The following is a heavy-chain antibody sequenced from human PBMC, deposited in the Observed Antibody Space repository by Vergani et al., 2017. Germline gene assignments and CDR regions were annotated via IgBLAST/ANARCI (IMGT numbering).Heavy chain of an antibody. CDR3: AGGNPNWFDP. J-gene: IGHJ5*02. CDR1: GGSFSGYY. V-gene: IGHV4-34*01. CDR2: INHSGST. Sequence: QVQLQQWGAGLLKPSETLSLTCAVYGGSFSGYYWSWIRPPPGKGLEWIGEINHSGSTNYNPSLKSRVTISVDTSKNQFSLKLSSVTAADTAVYYCAGGNPNWFDPWGQGTLVTVSS.